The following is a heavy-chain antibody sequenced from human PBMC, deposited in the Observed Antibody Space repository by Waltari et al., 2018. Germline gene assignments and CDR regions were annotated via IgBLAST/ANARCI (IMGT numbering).Heavy chain of an antibody. D-gene: IGHD4-17*01. Sequence: EVQLVESGGGLVKPGGSLRLSCVASGFTFSTFGMSWVRHAPGKGLEGVSTITGSGADIYYADSIKGRLTISRDNAKNSLYLHMNSLRDGDTAVYYCVRALTTPNDSWGQGTLVAVSS. J-gene: IGHJ5*01. CDR2: ITGSGADI. V-gene: IGHV3-21*03. CDR1: GFTFSTFG. CDR3: VRALTTPNDS.